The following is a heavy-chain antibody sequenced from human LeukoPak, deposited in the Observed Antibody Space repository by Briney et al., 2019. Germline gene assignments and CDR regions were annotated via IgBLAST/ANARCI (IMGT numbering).Heavy chain of an antibody. CDR2: ISSSGSTI. CDR3: ARDLWGRAAASDDAFDI. CDR1: GFTFSDYY. D-gene: IGHD3-16*01. Sequence: MSGGSLRLSCAASGFTFSDYYMSWIRQAPGKGLEWVSYISSSGSTIYYADSVKGRFTISRDNAKNSLYLQMNSLRAEDTAVYYCARDLWGRAAASDDAFDIWGQGTMVTVSS. V-gene: IGHV3-11*01. J-gene: IGHJ3*02.